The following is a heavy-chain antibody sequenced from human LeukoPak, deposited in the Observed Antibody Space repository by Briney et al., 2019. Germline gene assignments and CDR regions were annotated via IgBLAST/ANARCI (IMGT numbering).Heavy chain of an antibody. CDR3: AKDEEESCSSTSCQIFDY. Sequence: GGSLRLSCAASGFTFSSYAMSWVRQAPGKGLEWVSAISAGAGRTYYADSVKGRFTISRDNPKNTLYLQMNSLRAEDTAVYYCAKDEEESCSSTSCQIFDYWGQGTLVTVSS. CDR1: GFTFSSYA. J-gene: IGHJ4*02. D-gene: IGHD2-2*01. V-gene: IGHV3-23*01. CDR2: ISAGAGRT.